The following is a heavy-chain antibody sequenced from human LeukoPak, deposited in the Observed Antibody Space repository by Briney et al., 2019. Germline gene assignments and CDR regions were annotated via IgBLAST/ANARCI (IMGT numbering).Heavy chain of an antibody. V-gene: IGHV3-9*01. J-gene: IGHJ6*02. D-gene: IGHD1-26*01. CDR3: AKDHSGSRYYGMDV. CDR1: GFTFDDYA. Sequence: PGGSLRLSCAASGFTFDDYAMHWVRQVPGKGLEWVSGISWNSGGIGYADSVKGQFAISRDNAKNSLYLQMNSLRAEDTALYYCAKDHSGSRYYGMDVWGQGTTVTVSS. CDR2: ISWNSGGI.